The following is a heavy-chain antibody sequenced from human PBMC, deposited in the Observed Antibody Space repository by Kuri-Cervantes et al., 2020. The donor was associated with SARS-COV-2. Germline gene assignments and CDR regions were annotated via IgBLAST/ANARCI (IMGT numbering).Heavy chain of an antibody. CDR3: ASQGGYSYGYPPTDYYMDV. V-gene: IGHV4-61*02. J-gene: IGHJ6*03. Sequence: SCTVSGGSISSGSYYWSWIRQPAGKGLEWIGRIYTSGSTNYNPSLKSRVTISVDTSKNQFSLKPSSVTAADTAVYYCASQGGYSYGYPPTDYYMDVWGKGTTVTVSS. CDR1: GGSISSGSYY. CDR2: IYTSGST. D-gene: IGHD5-18*01.